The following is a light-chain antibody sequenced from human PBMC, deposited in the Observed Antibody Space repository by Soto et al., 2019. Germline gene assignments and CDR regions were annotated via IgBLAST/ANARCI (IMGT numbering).Light chain of an antibody. CDR3: SSYAGSNMVV. CDR1: SGDVGGYNY. Sequence: QSVLTQPPSASGSPGQSVTISCTGTSGDVGGYNYVSWYQQHPGKAPKLMIYEVSKRPSGVPDRFSGSKSGNTASLTVSGLQAEDEADYYCSSYAGSNMVVFGGGTKVTVL. V-gene: IGLV2-8*01. CDR2: EVS. J-gene: IGLJ2*01.